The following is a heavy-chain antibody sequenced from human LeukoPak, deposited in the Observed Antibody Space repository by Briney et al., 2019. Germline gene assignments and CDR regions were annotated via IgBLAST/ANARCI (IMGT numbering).Heavy chain of an antibody. CDR2: ISSSSSYI. J-gene: IGHJ3*02. D-gene: IGHD5-12*01. CDR3: ARDRSGYDSRGSDAFDI. V-gene: IGHV3-21*01. CDR1: GFTFSSYS. Sequence: GGSLRLSCVASGFTFSSYSMNWVRQAPGKGLEWVSSISSSSSYIYYADSVKGRFTISRDNAKNSLYLQMNSLRAEDTAVYYCARDRSGYDSRGSDAFDIWGQGTMVTVSS.